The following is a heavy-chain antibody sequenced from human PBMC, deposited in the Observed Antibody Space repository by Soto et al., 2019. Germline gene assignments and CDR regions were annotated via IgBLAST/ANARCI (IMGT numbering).Heavy chain of an antibody. CDR1: GYTFTSYR. Sequence: QVQLAQSGAEMKEPGASVKVSCKASGYTFTSYRMHWVRQAPGQGLDWMGIIKPSDGTTTYAHKFHGRVTLTSDKSTRTVYMELSGLTSEDTAVYYCAACGSGGSCYTFPLTHWGQGTLVTVS. D-gene: IGHD2-15*01. CDR2: IKPSDGTT. CDR3: AACGSGGSCYTFPLTH. V-gene: IGHV1-46*01. J-gene: IGHJ4*02.